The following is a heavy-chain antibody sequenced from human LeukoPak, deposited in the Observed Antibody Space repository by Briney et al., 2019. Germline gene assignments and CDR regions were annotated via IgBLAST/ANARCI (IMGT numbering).Heavy chain of an antibody. CDR3: AKDRLGALYYYDSSGYYRLDY. J-gene: IGHJ4*02. V-gene: IGHV3-30*18. CDR2: ISYDGSNK. CDR1: GFTFSSYG. Sequence: GRSLRLSCAASGFTFSSYGIHWARQAPGKGLEWVAVISYDGSNKYYADSVKGRFTISRDNSKDTLYLQMNSLRAEDTAVYYCAKDRLGALYYYDSSGYYRLDYWGQGTLVTVSS. D-gene: IGHD3-22*01.